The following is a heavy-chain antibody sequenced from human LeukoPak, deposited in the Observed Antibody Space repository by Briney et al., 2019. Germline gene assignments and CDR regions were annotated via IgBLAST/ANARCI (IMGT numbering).Heavy chain of an antibody. CDR2: ISGSGGST. CDR1: GFTFSSYA. Sequence: PGGSLRLSCAASGFTFSSYAMSWVRQAPGKGLEWVSAISGSGGSTYYADSVKGRFTISRDNSKNTLYLQMNSLRAEDTAVYYCASTYGSGSYFQPNWFDPWGQGTLVTVSS. J-gene: IGHJ5*02. V-gene: IGHV3-23*01. CDR3: ASTYGSGSYFQPNWFDP. D-gene: IGHD3-10*01.